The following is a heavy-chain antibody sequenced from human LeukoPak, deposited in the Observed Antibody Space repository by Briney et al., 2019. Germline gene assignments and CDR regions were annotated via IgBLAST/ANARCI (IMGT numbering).Heavy chain of an antibody. CDR2: IIPIFGTA. CDR1: GGTFSSYA. CDR3: ARGGRVLRYFDTRYYFDY. Sequence: SVKVSCKASGGTFSSYAISWVRQAPGQGLEWMGGIIPIFGTANYAQKFQGRVTITADESTSTAYMELSSLRSEDTAVYYCARGGRVLRYFDTRYYFDYWGQGTLVTVSS. J-gene: IGHJ4*02. V-gene: IGHV1-69*13. D-gene: IGHD3-9*01.